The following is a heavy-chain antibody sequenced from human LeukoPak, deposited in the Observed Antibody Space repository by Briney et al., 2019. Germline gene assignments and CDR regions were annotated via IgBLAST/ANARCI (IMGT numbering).Heavy chain of an antibody. V-gene: IGHV3-23*01. D-gene: IGHD6-6*01. CDR2: ISGSGGST. Sequence: PGGSLRLSCAASGFTFSSYAMSWVRQAPGKGLEWVSAISGSGGSTYYADSVKGRFTISRDNSKNTLYLQMNSLRAEDTAVYYCTSSSSRGIYYYYYYYMDVWGKGTTVTVSS. J-gene: IGHJ6*03. CDR1: GFTFSSYA. CDR3: TSSSSRGIYYYYYYYMDV.